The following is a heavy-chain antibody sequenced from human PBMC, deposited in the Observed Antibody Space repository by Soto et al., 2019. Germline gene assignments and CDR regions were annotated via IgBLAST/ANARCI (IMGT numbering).Heavy chain of an antibody. CDR1: GFTFSSYG. V-gene: IGHV3-30*18. D-gene: IGHD3-10*01. J-gene: IGHJ6*02. CDR3: AKYPYYYGSGSYKRGMDV. Sequence: ESGGGVVQPGRSLRLSCAASGFTFSSYGMHWVRQAPGKGLEWVAVISYDGSNKYYADSVKGRFTISRDNSKNTLYLQMNSLRAEDTAVYYCAKYPYYYGSGSYKRGMDVWGQGTTVTVSS. CDR2: ISYDGSNK.